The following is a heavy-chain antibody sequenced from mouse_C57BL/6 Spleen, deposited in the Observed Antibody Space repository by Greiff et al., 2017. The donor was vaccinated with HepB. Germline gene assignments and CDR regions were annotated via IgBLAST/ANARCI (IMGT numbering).Heavy chain of an antibody. Sequence: VKLMESGAELVKPGASVKLSCKASGYTFTEYTIHWVKQRSGQGLEWIGWFCPGSGSIKYNEKFKDKATLTADKSSSTVYMELSRLTSEDSAVYFCARSLLLSLTTPFAYWGQGTLVTVSA. J-gene: IGHJ3*01. V-gene: IGHV1-62-2*01. CDR2: FCPGSGSI. D-gene: IGHD2-1*01. CDR3: ARSLLLSLTTPFAY. CDR1: GYTFTEYT.